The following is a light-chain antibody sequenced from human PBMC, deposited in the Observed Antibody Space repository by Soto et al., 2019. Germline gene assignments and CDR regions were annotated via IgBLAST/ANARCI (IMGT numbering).Light chain of an antibody. CDR3: QQYDNLWT. J-gene: IGKJ1*01. Sequence: EIVLTQSPGTLSLSPGERATLSCRASQSVSSSYLAWYQQKPGQAPRLLVYGASTRSTGIPDRFSGSGSGTDFTLTINRLEPEVFAVYYCQQYDNLWTFGQGTKVESK. CDR1: QSVSSSY. V-gene: IGKV3-20*01. CDR2: GAS.